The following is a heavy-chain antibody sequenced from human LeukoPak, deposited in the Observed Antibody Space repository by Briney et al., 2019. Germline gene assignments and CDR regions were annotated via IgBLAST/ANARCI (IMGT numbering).Heavy chain of an antibody. J-gene: IGHJ4*02. Sequence: SETLSLTCTVSGGSISSSSYSWGCIRQPPGKGLEWIGSIYYSGSTYYNPSLKSRVTISVDTSKNQFSLKLSSVTAADTAVYYCARGKTRTSIAPLRSRLEYYLDSWGQGTLVTVSS. CDR2: IYYSGST. V-gene: IGHV4-39*07. D-gene: IGHD6-6*01. CDR1: GGSISSSSYS. CDR3: ARGKTRTSIAPLRSRLEYYLDS.